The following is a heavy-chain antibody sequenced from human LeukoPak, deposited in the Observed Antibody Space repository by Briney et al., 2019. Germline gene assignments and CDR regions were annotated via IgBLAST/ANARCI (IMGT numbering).Heavy chain of an antibody. CDR3: AKRVPYSSSSVYFDY. CDR1: GFSFSSYG. D-gene: IGHD6-6*01. V-gene: IGHV3-23*01. CDR2: INDGGGGT. Sequence: GGSLRLSCAASGFSFSSYGMSWVRQAPGKGLEWVSAINDGGGGTYYADSVKGRFTISRDNSESTLFLQMNSLRAEDTAVYYCAKRVPYSSSSVYFDYWGQGTLVTVSS. J-gene: IGHJ4*02.